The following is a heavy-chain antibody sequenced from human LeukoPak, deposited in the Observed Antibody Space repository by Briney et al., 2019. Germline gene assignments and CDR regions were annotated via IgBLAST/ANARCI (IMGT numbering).Heavy chain of an antibody. D-gene: IGHD3-16*01. V-gene: IGHV1-2*02. CDR3: ARDNDSRDPPHFDY. J-gene: IGHJ4*02. Sequence: GASVKVSCKASGYTFTGYYMHWVRQAPGQGLGWMGWINPNSGGTNYAQKFQGRVTMTRDTSISTAYMELSRLRSDDTAVYYCARDNDSRDPPHFDYWGQGTLVTVSS. CDR2: INPNSGGT. CDR1: GYTFTGYY.